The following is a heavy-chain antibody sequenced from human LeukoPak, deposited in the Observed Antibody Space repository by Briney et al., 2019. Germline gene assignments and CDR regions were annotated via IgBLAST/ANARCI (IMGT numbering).Heavy chain of an antibody. J-gene: IGHJ3*02. CDR2: ISAHFDKT. Sequence: ASVKVSCKASGYTFTSYDINWVRQATGQGLEWMGWISAHFDKTNYAQKFHGRLTLTTDTSTGTAYMELRSLRSDDTAIYYCAREKLLYYFDTTSARALDIWGQGTVVTVSS. D-gene: IGHD3-22*01. V-gene: IGHV1-18*01. CDR3: AREKLLYYFDTTSARALDI. CDR1: GYTFTSYD.